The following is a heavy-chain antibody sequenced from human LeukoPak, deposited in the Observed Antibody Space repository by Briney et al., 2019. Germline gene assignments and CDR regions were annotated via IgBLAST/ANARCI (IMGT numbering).Heavy chain of an antibody. Sequence: NPGGSPRLSCAASGFTFSSYAMSWVRQAPGKGLEWVSSISSSSSYIYYADSVKGRFTISRDNAKNSLYLQMNSLRAEDTAVYYCAREGGYCSSTSCYLSRRYGMDVWGQGTTVTVSS. CDR3: AREGGYCSSTSCYLSRRYGMDV. V-gene: IGHV3-21*01. CDR1: GFTFSSYA. D-gene: IGHD2-2*01. CDR2: ISSSSSYI. J-gene: IGHJ6*02.